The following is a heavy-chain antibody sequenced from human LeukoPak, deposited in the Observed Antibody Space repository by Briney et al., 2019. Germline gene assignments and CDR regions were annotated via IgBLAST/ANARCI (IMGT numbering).Heavy chain of an antibody. Sequence: GASVKVSCKASEYTFTDYYLHWVRQAPGQGFEWMGWINPVSGGTNYVQKFQGRVTMTRDMSISTAYMELSGLRSDDTAVYYCARANFLSCSSTSCLFDYWGQGTLVTVSS. D-gene: IGHD2-2*01. CDR1: EYTFTDYY. J-gene: IGHJ4*02. CDR2: INPVSGGT. V-gene: IGHV1-2*02. CDR3: ARANFLSCSSTSCLFDY.